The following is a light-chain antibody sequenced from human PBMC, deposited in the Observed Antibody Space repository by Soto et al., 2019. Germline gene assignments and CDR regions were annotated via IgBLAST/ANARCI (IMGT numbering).Light chain of an antibody. CDR1: SGDIGSYNR. V-gene: IGLV2-14*01. Sequence: QAAITQSASVSGSPGQSITISCTGTSGDIGSYNRVSWYQQHPGKAPKLIIYEVTDRPSGVSNRFSGSKSGNTASLTISGLQAEDEAEYYCSSYTNINTRACVFGTGTKVTAL. J-gene: IGLJ1*01. CDR3: SSYTNINTRACV. CDR2: EVT.